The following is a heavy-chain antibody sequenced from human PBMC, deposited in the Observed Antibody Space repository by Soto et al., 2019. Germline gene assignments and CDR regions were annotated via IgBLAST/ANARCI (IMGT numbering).Heavy chain of an antibody. Sequence: EVQLVESGGGLIQPGGPLRLSCAPFGLTVIANNLTWVGKVPGKGLEWVPVIYSGGSTYYADSVKGRFTISRDNSKNTLYLQMNSLRAEDTAVYYCARSGYSYGPFDYWGQGTLVTVSS. CDR3: ARSGYSYGPFDY. J-gene: IGHJ4*02. CDR1: GLTVIANN. CDR2: IYSGGST. D-gene: IGHD5-18*01. V-gene: IGHV3-53*01.